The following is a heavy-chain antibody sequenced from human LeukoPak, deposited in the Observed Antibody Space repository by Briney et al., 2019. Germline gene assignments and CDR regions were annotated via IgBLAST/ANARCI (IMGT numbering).Heavy chain of an antibody. Sequence: GGSLRLSCAGSGFSFNNYLMHWVRQAPGKGLVWVSRINTDGSHSMYADSVKSRFSISRDNTKNTLYLQMNSLRAEDTAVYYCTRDLNGDPYYYLDVWGKGTTVTVSS. CDR2: INTDGSHS. CDR3: TRDLNGDPYYYLDV. J-gene: IGHJ6*03. V-gene: IGHV3-74*03. D-gene: IGHD4-17*01. CDR1: GFSFNNYL.